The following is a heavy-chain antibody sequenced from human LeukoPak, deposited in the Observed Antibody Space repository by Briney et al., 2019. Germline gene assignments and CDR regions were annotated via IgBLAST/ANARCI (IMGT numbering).Heavy chain of an antibody. CDR1: GGTFSSYA. CDR2: IIPIFGTA. V-gene: IGHV1-69*05. CDR3: ARGPLYYDSSGYYYAFDY. Sequence: GASVKVSRKASGGTFSSYAISWVRQAPGQGLEWMGGIIPIFGTANYAQKFQGRVTITTDESTSTAYMEPSSLRSEDTAVYYCARGPLYYDSSGYYYAFDYWGQGTLVTVSS. J-gene: IGHJ4*02. D-gene: IGHD3-22*01.